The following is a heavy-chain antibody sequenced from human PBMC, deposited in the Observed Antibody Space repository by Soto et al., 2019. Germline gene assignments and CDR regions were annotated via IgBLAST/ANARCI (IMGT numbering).Heavy chain of an antibody. CDR3: ARDLKCSGGSCHPLDY. CDR1: GFTFSAYG. J-gene: IGHJ4*02. V-gene: IGHV3-21*01. Sequence: GSLRLSCAASGFTFSAYGIHWVRQAPGKGLEWVSSISSSSSYIYYADSVKGRFTISRDNAKNSLYLQMNSLRAEDTAVYYCARDLKCSGGSCHPLDYWGQGTLVTVSS. CDR2: ISSSSSYI. D-gene: IGHD2-15*01.